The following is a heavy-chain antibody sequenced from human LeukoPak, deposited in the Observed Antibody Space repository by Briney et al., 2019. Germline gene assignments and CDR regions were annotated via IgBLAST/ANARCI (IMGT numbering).Heavy chain of an antibody. D-gene: IGHD6-13*01. CDR3: ARQAAAGTENWFDP. CDR1: GGSISSYY. CDR2: IYTSEST. Sequence: SETLSLTCTVSGGSISSYYWSWIRQPAGKGLEWIGRIYTSESTNYNPSLKSRVTMSVDTSKNQFSLKLSSVTAADTAVYYCARQAAAGTENWFDPWGQGTLVTVSS. J-gene: IGHJ5*02. V-gene: IGHV4-4*07.